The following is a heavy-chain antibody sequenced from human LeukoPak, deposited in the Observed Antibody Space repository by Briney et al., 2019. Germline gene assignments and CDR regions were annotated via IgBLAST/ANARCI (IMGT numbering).Heavy chain of an antibody. Sequence: GGSLRLSCAASGSTFSSHTMNWVRQAPGKGLEWVSYISSTSSVIYYADSVKGRFTISRDNAKNSLYLQMHSLRAEDTAVYYCVRDNPRCCGVVPANIDDFWGQGTLVTVSS. CDR1: GSTFSSHT. J-gene: IGHJ4*02. CDR3: VRDNPRCCGVVPANIDDF. CDR2: ISSTSSVI. D-gene: IGHD2-15*01. V-gene: IGHV3-48*01.